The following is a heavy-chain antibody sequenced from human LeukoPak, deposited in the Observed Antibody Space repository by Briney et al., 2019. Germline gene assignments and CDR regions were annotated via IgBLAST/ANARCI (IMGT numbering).Heavy chain of an antibody. CDR3: GSLAYSSWYSLDV. J-gene: IGHJ6*02. V-gene: IGHV4-59*08. Sequence: PSETLSLTCNVSGGSISRYYWTWVRQPPGKGLEWLGNIYYTGSTSYNPSFKSRITLSLDTSKNQFSLNLSSVTAADTAVYYCGSLAYSSWYSLDVWGQGTTVTVSS. CDR2: IYYTGST. CDR1: GGSISRYY. D-gene: IGHD4-11*01.